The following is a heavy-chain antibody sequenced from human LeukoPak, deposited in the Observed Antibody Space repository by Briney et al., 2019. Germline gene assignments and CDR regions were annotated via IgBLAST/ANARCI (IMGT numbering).Heavy chain of an antibody. CDR3: ARGGGEMATLFDY. J-gene: IGHJ4*02. CDR1: GGTFSSYA. V-gene: IGHV1-69*05. CDR2: IIPIFGTA. Sequence: VASVKVSCKASGGTFSSYAISWVRQAPGQGLEWMGGIIPIFGTANYAQKFQGRVTITTDESTSTAYMGLSSLRSEDTAVYYCARGGGEMATLFDYWGQGTLVTVSS. D-gene: IGHD5-24*01.